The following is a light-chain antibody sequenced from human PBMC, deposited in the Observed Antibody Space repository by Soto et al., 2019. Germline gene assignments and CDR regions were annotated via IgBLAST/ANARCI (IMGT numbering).Light chain of an antibody. CDR1: SSDVGGYNY. V-gene: IGLV2-11*01. Sequence: QSALTQPRSVYGSPEQSVTISCTGTSSDVGGYNYVSWYQQHPGKAPKLVSYDISKRPSGVPDRFSGSKSGNTASLTISGLQAEYEADYYCCSYAGSYTVVFGGGTKLTVL. CDR2: DIS. J-gene: IGLJ2*01. CDR3: CSYAGSYTVV.